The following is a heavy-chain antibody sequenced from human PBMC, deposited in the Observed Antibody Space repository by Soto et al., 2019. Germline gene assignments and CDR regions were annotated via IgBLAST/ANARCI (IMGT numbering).Heavy chain of an antibody. D-gene: IGHD3-10*01. Sequence: PSETLSLTCAVYGGSFSGYYWSWIRQHPGKGLEWIGYIYYSGSTYYNPSLKSRVTISVDTSKNQFSLKLSSVTAADTAVYYCARDQIVRSGSYADYYYYYGMDVWGQGTTVTVSS. CDR3: ARDQIVRSGSYADYYYYYGMDV. CDR1: GGSFSGYY. J-gene: IGHJ6*02. CDR2: IYYSGST. V-gene: IGHV4-31*11.